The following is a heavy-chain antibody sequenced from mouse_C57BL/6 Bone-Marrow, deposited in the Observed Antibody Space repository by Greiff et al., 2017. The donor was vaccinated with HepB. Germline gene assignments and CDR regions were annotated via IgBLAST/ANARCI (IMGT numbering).Heavy chain of an antibody. CDR1: GFTFSTSG. CDR3: ARDRFDYYFDY. CDR2: INTGGTYT. Sequence: EVKLQESGGDLVKPGGSLKLSCVASGFTFSTSGMSWVRQTPDKRLEWVATINTGGTYTYYPDSVKGRFTISNDTAKSNLFLQMSSLKSEDTAIYYCARDRFDYYFDYWGQGTTLTVSS. D-gene: IGHD2-14*01. V-gene: IGHV5-6*01. J-gene: IGHJ2*01.